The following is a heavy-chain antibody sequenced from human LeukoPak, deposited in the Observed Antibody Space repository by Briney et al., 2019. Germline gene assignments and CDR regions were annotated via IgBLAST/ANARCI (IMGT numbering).Heavy chain of an antibody. J-gene: IGHJ4*02. CDR2: VYYSGTT. CDR1: SGPLSSYY. CDR3: ARVGATTRSFDY. Sequence: SETLSLTCTVSSGPLSSYYWSWIRQPQGKGLEGIGFVYYSGTTYYNPSLKSGVTISVDTSKNQFSLKVYSVTAADTAVYYCARVGATTRSFDYWGQGALVTVSS. V-gene: IGHV4-59*01. D-gene: IGHD1-26*01.